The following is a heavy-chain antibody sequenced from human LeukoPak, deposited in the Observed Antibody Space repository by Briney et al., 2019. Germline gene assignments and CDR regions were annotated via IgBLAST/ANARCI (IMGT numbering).Heavy chain of an antibody. J-gene: IGHJ4*02. V-gene: IGHV4-34*01. CDR1: GGSISSYY. Sequence: SETLSLTCTASGGSISSYYWSWIRQPPGKGLEWIGEINHSGSTNYNPSLKSRVTISVDTSKNQFSLKLSSVTAADTAVYYCARRVVVTAVDYWGQGTLVTVSS. CDR3: ARRVVVTAVDY. CDR2: INHSGST. D-gene: IGHD2-21*02.